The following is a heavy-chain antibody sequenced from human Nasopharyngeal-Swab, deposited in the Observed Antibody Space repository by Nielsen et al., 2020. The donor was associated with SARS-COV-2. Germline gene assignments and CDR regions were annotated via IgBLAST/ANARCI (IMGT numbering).Heavy chain of an antibody. D-gene: IGHD3-10*01. CDR2: IVPIFGTT. CDR3: AYDSGTTLSYYYGMDV. J-gene: IGHJ6*02. V-gene: IGHV1-69*13. CDR1: GGNFISHA. Sequence: SVQVSCNASGGNFISHAIRRLRHHPGQGLEWVVGIVPIFGTTDYDTHFQGRVTITADESTSTVYMELSSLRSDDTAVYYCAYDSGTTLSYYYGMDVWGQGTAVTVSS.